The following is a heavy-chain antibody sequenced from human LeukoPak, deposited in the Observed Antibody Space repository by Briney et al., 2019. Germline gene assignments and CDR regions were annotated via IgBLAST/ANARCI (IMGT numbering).Heavy chain of an antibody. Sequence: SETLSLTCTVSGDSISGHYWGWIRQPPGKGLEWIGSMYYSGTTYYNPSLKSRATISVDTSKNQFSLKLSSVTAADTAVYYCARNYIVVVVAAIKRPTYFDYWGQGTLVTVSS. J-gene: IGHJ4*02. CDR1: GDSISGHY. D-gene: IGHD2-15*01. CDR3: ARNYIVVVVAAIKRPTYFDY. CDR2: MYYSGTT. V-gene: IGHV4-39*01.